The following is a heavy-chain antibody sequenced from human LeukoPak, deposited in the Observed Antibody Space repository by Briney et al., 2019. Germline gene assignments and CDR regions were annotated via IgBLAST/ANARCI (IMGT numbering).Heavy chain of an antibody. CDR1: GGSISSGGYY. D-gene: IGHD6-6*01. CDR2: IYHSGST. J-gene: IGHJ4*02. CDR3: AREMAAPYFEH. Sequence: PSQTLSLTCTVSGGSISSGGYYWSWIRQPPGKGLEWIGYIYHSGSTYYNPSLKSRVTISVDRSKNQFSLKLSSVTAADTAVYYCAREMAAPYFEHWGQGTLVTVSS. V-gene: IGHV4-30-2*01.